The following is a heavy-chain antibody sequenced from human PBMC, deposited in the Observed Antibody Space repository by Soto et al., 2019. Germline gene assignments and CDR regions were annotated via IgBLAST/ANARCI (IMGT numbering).Heavy chain of an antibody. J-gene: IGHJ4*02. V-gene: IGHV1-18*01. CDR1: GYTFTDYG. Sequence: QVQLVQSGPEVKKPGASMKVSCKTSGYTFTDYGISWVRQAPGQGLEWMGWISTSKGDTNYAQKFQGRVTMTTDTSTTTGYMELRSLRPDDTAVYYCATRSPAFDYWGQGTLVTVSS. CDR3: ATRSPAFDY. CDR2: ISTSKGDT.